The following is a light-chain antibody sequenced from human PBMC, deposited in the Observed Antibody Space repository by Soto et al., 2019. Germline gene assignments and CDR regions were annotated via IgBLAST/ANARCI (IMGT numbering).Light chain of an antibody. J-gene: IGLJ1*01. V-gene: IGLV3-21*02. CDR1: NIGSKS. Sequence: SYELTQPPSVSVAPGQTARITCGGNNIGSKSVHWYQQKPGQAPVLVVYDDSDRTSGIPERFSGSNSGNTDTLTISRFEAGDEADDYCQVWDSSSDHPRYVFGTGTQLTVL. CDR2: DDS. CDR3: QVWDSSSDHPRYV.